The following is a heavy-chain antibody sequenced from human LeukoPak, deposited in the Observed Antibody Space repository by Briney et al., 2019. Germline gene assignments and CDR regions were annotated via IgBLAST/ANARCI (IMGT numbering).Heavy chain of an antibody. Sequence: SETLSLTCTVSGYSISSGYYWGWIRQPPGKGLEWIGSIYHSGSTYYNPSLKSRVTISVDTSKNQFSLKLSSVTAADTAVYYCARARVGATQVHFDYWGQGTLVTVSS. CDR2: IYHSGST. V-gene: IGHV4-38-2*02. D-gene: IGHD1-26*01. CDR3: ARARVGATQVHFDY. CDR1: GYSISSGYY. J-gene: IGHJ4*02.